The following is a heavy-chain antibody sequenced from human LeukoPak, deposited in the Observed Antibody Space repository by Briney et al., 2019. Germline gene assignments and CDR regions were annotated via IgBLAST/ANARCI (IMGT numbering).Heavy chain of an antibody. CDR1: GGSISSYY. Sequence: SETLSLTCTVSGGSISSYYWSWIRQPPGKGLEWIGYIYYSGSTNYNPSLKSRVTISVDTSRNQFSLKLTSVTPADTAVYYCAKLVSGSYSEWGQGTLVTVSS. V-gene: IGHV4-59*01. J-gene: IGHJ4*02. D-gene: IGHD1-26*01. CDR3: AKLVSGSYSE. CDR2: IYYSGST.